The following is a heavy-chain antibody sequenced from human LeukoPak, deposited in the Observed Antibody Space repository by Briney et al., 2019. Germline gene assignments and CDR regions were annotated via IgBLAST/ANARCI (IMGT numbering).Heavy chain of an antibody. V-gene: IGHV1-24*01. CDR1: GYLLRESS. CDR3: ATEDPSGLDVLLN. D-gene: IGHD6-19*01. Sequence: ASVKVSCKISGYLLRESSMHWVRQAPGKGLEWMGGFDAENGGIICAQKLQGRVTMTEDISTDTAYMELSDLRSDDTAVYYCATEDPSGLDVLLNWGQGTMVTVSS. CDR2: FDAENGGI. J-gene: IGHJ3*01.